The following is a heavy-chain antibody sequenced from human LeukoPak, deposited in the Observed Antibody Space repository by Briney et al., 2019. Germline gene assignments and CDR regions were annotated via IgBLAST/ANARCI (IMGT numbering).Heavy chain of an antibody. J-gene: IGHJ2*01. CDR3: ARDSGYGYFDL. V-gene: IGHV3-74*01. Sequence: GGSLRLSCAASGFTFSTSWMHWVRQAPGKGLVWVSRIHSDGSSTVYADSVKGRFTISRDNAKKTLYLQMNSLRADDTAVYYCARDSGYGYFDLWGRGTLVTVSS. D-gene: IGHD3-10*01. CDR1: GFTFSTSW. CDR2: IHSDGSST.